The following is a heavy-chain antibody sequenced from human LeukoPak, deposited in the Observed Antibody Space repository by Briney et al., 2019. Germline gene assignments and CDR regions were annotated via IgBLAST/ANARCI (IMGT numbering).Heavy chain of an antibody. J-gene: IGHJ3*02. CDR3: TYCSGGSCYWDDAFDI. Sequence: GASVKVSCKASGYTFTGYYMHWVRQAPGQGLEWMGRINPNSGGTNYAQKFQGRVTMTRDTSISTAYMELSRLRSDDTAVYYCTYCSGGSCYWDDAFDIWGQGTMVTVSS. CDR1: GYTFTGYY. D-gene: IGHD2-15*01. CDR2: INPNSGGT. V-gene: IGHV1-2*06.